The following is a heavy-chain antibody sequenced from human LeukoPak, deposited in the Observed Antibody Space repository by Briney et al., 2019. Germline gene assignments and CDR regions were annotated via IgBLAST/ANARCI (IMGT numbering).Heavy chain of an antibody. CDR1: GYTFTGYY. J-gene: IGHJ6*03. Sequence: ASVKVSCKASGYTFTGYYMHWVRQAPGQGLEWMGWINPNSGGTNYAQKFQGRVTMTRDTSISTAYMELSRLRSDDTAVYYCATERRETYYDFWSGYSPHYYYYMDVWGKGTTVTVSS. V-gene: IGHV1-2*02. CDR2: INPNSGGT. CDR3: ATERRETYYDFWSGYSPHYYYYMDV. D-gene: IGHD3-3*01.